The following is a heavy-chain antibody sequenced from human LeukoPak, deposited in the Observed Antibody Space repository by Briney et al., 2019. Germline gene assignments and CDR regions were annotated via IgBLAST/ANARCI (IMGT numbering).Heavy chain of an antibody. CDR2: IIPILGIA. CDR1: GGTFSSYA. CDR3: ARTRGYSYGYGDY. Sequence: SVKVSCKASGGTFSSYAISWVRQAPGQGLEWMGRIIPILGIANYAQKFQGRVTITADKSTSTAYMELSSLRSEDTAVYYCARTRGYSYGYGDYWGQGTLVTVSS. J-gene: IGHJ4*02. V-gene: IGHV1-69*04. D-gene: IGHD5-18*01.